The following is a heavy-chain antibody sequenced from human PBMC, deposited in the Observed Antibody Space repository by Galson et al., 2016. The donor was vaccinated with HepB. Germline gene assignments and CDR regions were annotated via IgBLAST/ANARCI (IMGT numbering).Heavy chain of an antibody. CDR3: SRDGLHNWNSWGDYFGY. Sequence: SLRLSCAASGFTFGNYAMSWFRQAPGKGLEWVSFIRSKAYGGTIEYAASGKGRFTISRDDSKSIVYLQMDSLNAEDTAVYYCSRDGLHNWNSWGDYFGYWGQGTLVTVSS. J-gene: IGHJ4*02. V-gene: IGHV3-49*03. CDR2: IRSKAYGGTI. D-gene: IGHD1-7*01. CDR1: GFTFGNYA.